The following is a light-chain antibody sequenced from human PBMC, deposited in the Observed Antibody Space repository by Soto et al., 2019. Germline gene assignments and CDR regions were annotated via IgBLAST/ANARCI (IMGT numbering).Light chain of an antibody. CDR2: EAS. CDR3: QQYDSWPLT. V-gene: IGKV3D-15*01. CDR1: QSVGSN. Sequence: EIVMTQSPATLSVSPGEGASLSCRASQSVGSNLAWYQQIPGQSPRLLMYEASTRAPGLPDRCSGSGSGSEFTLTISSLQSKDFVLYYRQQYDSWPLTFGGGTKLEIK. J-gene: IGKJ4*01.